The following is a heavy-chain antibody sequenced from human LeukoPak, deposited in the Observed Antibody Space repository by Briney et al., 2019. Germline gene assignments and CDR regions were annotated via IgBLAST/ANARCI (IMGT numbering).Heavy chain of an antibody. CDR3: ARGHYYGSGSYGFDY. CDR2: INHSGST. J-gene: IGHJ4*02. D-gene: IGHD3-10*01. Sequence: SETLSLTCAVYGGSFSGYYWSWIRQPPGKGLEWIGEINHSGSTNYNPSLKSRVTISVDTSKNQFSLKLSSVTAADTAVYYCARGHYYGSGSYGFDYWGRGTLVTVSS. V-gene: IGHV4-34*01. CDR1: GGSFSGYY.